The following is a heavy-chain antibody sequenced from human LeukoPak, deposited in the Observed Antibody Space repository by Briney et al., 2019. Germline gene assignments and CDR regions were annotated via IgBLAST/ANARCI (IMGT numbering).Heavy chain of an antibody. D-gene: IGHD2-2*01. V-gene: IGHV3-33*01. CDR2: IWYDGSNK. CDR1: GFTFSSYG. CDR3: ARDGWSVVPAAHMYYYYYGMDV. J-gene: IGHJ6*02. Sequence: GGSLRLSCAASGFTFSSYGMHWVRQAPGKGLEWVAVIWYDGSNKYYADSVKGRFTISRDNSKNTLYLQMNSLRAEDTAVYYCARDGWSVVPAAHMYYYYYGMDVWGQGTTVTVSS.